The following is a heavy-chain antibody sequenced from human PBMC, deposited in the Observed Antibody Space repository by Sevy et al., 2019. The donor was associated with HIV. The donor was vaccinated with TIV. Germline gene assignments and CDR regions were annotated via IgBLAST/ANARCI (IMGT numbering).Heavy chain of an antibody. D-gene: IGHD3-10*01. V-gene: IGHV3-11*04. CDR2: ISGSGTTI. CDR3: ARDLWFGNVWGNWFDP. Sequence: GGSLRLSCAASGFTFSGYYMSWIRQAPGKGLEWLSYISGSGTTIYYADSVKGRFTISWDNAKNSLYLQMNSLRAEDTAMYYCARDLWFGNVWGNWFDPWGQGTLVTVSS. CDR1: GFTFSGYY. J-gene: IGHJ5*02.